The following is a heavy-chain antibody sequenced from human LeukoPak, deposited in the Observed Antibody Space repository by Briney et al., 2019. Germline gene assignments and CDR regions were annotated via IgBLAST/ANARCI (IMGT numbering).Heavy chain of an antibody. CDR1: GFTCSNYW. J-gene: IGHJ4*02. Sequence: GGPLRLYCAASGFTCSNYWMTWVRRAPGKRMERVANINQHGSDKYYVDSVKGRFTISRDNAKRSVYLQMSRLRADDTALYYCAREDRQSIAAAGPFDYWGQGILVTVSS. CDR2: INQHGSDK. D-gene: IGHD6-13*01. V-gene: IGHV3-7*01. CDR3: AREDRQSIAAAGPFDY.